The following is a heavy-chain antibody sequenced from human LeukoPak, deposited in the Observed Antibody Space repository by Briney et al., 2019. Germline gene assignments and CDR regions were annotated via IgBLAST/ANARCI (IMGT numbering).Heavy chain of an antibody. V-gene: IGHV3-23*01. CDR2: ISGSGGST. CDR3: AKSQSGWYFFDY. CDR1: GFTFSSYA. Sequence: PGGSLRLSCAASGFTFSSYAMSWARQAPGKGLEWVSAISGSGGSTYYADSVKGRFTISRDNSKNTLYLQMNSLRAEDTAVYYCAKSQSGWYFFDYWGQGTLVTVSS. D-gene: IGHD6-19*01. J-gene: IGHJ4*02.